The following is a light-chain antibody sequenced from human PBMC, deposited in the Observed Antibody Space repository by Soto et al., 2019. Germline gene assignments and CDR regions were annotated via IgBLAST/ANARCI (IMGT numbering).Light chain of an antibody. V-gene: IGKV3-15*01. CDR3: LQYNNWPPETWT. Sequence: EIVMTQSPATLSVSPGERATLCFSAIQSVSSNLAWYQHRPGQAPRLLINGASTRATGIPGRFSGSGSGTEFTLTISSLQSEDIAVYFCLQYNNWPPETWTFGPGTKVDIK. CDR1: QSVSSN. J-gene: IGKJ1*01. CDR2: GAS.